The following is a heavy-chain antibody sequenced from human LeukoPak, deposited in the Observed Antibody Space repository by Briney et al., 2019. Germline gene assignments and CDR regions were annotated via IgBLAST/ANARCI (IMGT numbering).Heavy chain of an antibody. Sequence: SETLSLTCSVSGGAITSYYWSWIRQTAGKGLEWIGRTSTSGSTNFYPSLKSRVTMSIDTSKNQFSLKVTSVTAADTAVYYCARGGRWFDPWGQGTLVTVSS. J-gene: IGHJ5*02. V-gene: IGHV4-4*07. CDR1: GGAITSYY. CDR3: ARGGRWFDP. CDR2: TSTSGST.